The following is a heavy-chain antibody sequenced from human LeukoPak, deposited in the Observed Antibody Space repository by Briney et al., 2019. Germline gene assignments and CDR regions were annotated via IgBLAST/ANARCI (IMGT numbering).Heavy chain of an antibody. CDR3: ARSPAGISWYYKNWFDP. CDR2: VSSSSSTI. V-gene: IGHV3-48*04. Sequence: GGSLSLSCAASGFIFSEYWMHWGRQGPGEGRGWLSYVSSSSSTIYYAASARGRFTISSDNAKNSLYLQINSLRADDTAVYYCARSPAGISWYYKNWFDPWGQGTLVTVSS. CDR1: GFIFSEYW. J-gene: IGHJ5*02. D-gene: IGHD6-13*01.